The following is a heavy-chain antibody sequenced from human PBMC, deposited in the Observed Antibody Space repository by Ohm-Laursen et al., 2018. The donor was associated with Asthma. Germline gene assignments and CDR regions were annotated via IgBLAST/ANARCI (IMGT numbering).Heavy chain of an antibody. Sequence: SLRLSCAASGFTFSSYAMHWVRQAPGKGLEWVAVISYDGSNKYYADSVKGRFTISRDNSKNTLYLQMNSLRAEDTAVYYCAKDSMTTVTTRGVNWFDPWGQGTLVTVSS. CDR2: ISYDGSNK. CDR1: GFTFSSYA. V-gene: IGHV3-30*04. J-gene: IGHJ5*02. CDR3: AKDSMTTVTTRGVNWFDP. D-gene: IGHD4-11*01.